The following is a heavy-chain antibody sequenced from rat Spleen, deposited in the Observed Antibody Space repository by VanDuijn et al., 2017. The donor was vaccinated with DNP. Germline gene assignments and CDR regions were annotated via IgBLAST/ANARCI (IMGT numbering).Heavy chain of an antibody. CDR2: ITSSGGYT. D-gene: IGHD5-1*01. CDR3: ARGSGSYYWYFDF. CDR1: GITFSSYW. V-gene: IGHV5-31*01. J-gene: IGHJ1*01. Sequence: VQLVESGGDLVQPGRSLKLSCVASGITFSSYWMYWIRQAPGKGLDWIASITSSGGYTYYPDSVMGRFTISRDNAKNTLYLQMNSLRAEDTATYYWARGSGSYYWYFDFWGPGTMVTVSS.